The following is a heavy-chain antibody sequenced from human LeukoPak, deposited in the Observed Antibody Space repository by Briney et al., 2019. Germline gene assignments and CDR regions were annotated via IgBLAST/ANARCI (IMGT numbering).Heavy chain of an antibody. CDR1: GGTFSSYA. CDR3: ATAGYSSGWYDGYYYYGMDV. J-gene: IGHJ6*02. Sequence: SVKVSCKASGGTFSSYAISWVRQAPGQGLEWMGGIIPIFGTANYAQKFQGRVTMTEDTSTDTAYMELSSLRSEDTAVYYCATAGYSSGWYDGYYYYGMDVWGQGTTVTVSS. CDR2: IIPIFGTA. D-gene: IGHD6-19*01. V-gene: IGHV1-69*06.